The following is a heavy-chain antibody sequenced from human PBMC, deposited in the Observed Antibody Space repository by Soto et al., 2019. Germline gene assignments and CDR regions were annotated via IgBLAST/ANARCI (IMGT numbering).Heavy chain of an antibody. Sequence: EVQLVESGGGLVQPGGSLSLSCEASGFTFSSSWRHWVRQAPGRGLVWVSRIYTDGSRTSYADSVRGRFTISRDNAKNTLYLQMNSLRAEDSAVYYCGRGLQGYYGNDVWGQGTTVTVTS. CDR1: GFTFSSSW. D-gene: IGHD4-4*01. CDR2: IYTDGSRT. CDR3: GRGLQGYYGNDV. V-gene: IGHV3-74*01. J-gene: IGHJ6*02.